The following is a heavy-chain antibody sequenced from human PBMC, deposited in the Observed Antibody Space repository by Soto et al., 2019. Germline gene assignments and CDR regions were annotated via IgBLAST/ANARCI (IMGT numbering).Heavy chain of an antibody. D-gene: IGHD3-3*01. CDR1: GFAFSSYG. V-gene: IGHV3-33*01. CDR3: ARDLDVWSGYYLFDY. J-gene: IGHJ4*02. Sequence: QVQLVESGGGVVQPGRSLRLSCAASGFAFSSYGMHWVRQAPGKGLEWVAVIWFDGSNKYYADSVKGRFTISRDNSKNTLYLQMNSLRAEDTGIYYCARDLDVWSGYYLFDYWGQGTLVTVSS. CDR2: IWFDGSNK.